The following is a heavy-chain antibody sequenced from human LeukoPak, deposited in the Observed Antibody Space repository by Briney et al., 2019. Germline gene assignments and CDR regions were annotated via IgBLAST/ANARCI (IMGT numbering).Heavy chain of an antibody. CDR3: AKDGDFAAVITYFDY. CDR1: GFTFSSHG. CDR2: IQYDGSNK. V-gene: IGHV3-30*02. Sequence: GGSLRLSCAASGFTFSSHGMHWVRQAPGKGLEWVAFIQYDGSNKYFADSVKGRFTISRDNSKNTMSLQMTSLRGEDTAMYYCAKDGDFAAVITYFDYWGQGILVTVSS. D-gene: IGHD3-3*01. J-gene: IGHJ4*02.